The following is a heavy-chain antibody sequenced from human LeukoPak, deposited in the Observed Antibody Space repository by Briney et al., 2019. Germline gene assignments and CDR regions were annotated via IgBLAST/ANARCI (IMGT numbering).Heavy chain of an antibody. CDR3: AGYDSSTYYAFDI. Sequence: PLETLSLTCTVSGASISSYYWSWIRQPPGKGLEWIGYIYYSGSTNYNPSLKSRVTMSVDTSKNQFSLKLSSVTAADTAVYFCAGYDSSTYYAFDIWGQGTLVTVSS. J-gene: IGHJ3*02. CDR2: IYYSGST. D-gene: IGHD3-22*01. CDR1: GASISSYY. V-gene: IGHV4-59*12.